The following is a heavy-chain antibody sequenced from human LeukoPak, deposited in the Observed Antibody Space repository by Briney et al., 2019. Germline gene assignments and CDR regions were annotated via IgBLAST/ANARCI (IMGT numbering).Heavy chain of an antibody. J-gene: IGHJ4*02. CDR1: VYTFTSYA. CDR2: INAGNGNT. V-gene: IGHV1-3*01. D-gene: IGHD3-10*01. CDR3: ARAKGYYGSGSYSYYFDY. Sequence: ASVKVSCKASVYTFTSYAMHWVRQAPGQRHEWMGWINAGNGNTKYSQKFQGRVTITRDTSASTAYIELSSLRSEDTAVYYCARAKGYYGSGSYSYYFDYWGQGTLVTVSS.